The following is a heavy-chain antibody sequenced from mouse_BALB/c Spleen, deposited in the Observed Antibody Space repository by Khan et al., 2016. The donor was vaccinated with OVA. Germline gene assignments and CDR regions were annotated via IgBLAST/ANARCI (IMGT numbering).Heavy chain of an antibody. D-gene: IGHD1-1*01. CDR2: ISYSGSA. CDR3: ARRYYYGHWYFDA. Sequence: QLEESGPGLVKPSQSLSLTCTVTGYSITSDYAWNWIRQFPGNKLEWMGYISYSGSANYNPSLKSRISITRDTSENQFFLQLNSVTTEDSATYYCARRYYYGHWYFDAWGAGTTVTVSS. J-gene: IGHJ1*01. V-gene: IGHV3-2*02. CDR1: GYSITSDYA.